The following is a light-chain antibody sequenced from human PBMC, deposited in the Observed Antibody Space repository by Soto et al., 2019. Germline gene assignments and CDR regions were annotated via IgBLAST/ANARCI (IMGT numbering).Light chain of an antibody. Sequence: EIVLTQSPATLSLSPGERATLSCRASQSVSSYLAWYQQKPGQAPRLLIYDASNRATGIPARFSGSGSGTDFTLTISSLEPEDCAVYYCQQRRNWPPTFGQGTKVEIK. J-gene: IGKJ1*01. CDR3: QQRRNWPPT. V-gene: IGKV3-11*01. CDR2: DAS. CDR1: QSVSSY.